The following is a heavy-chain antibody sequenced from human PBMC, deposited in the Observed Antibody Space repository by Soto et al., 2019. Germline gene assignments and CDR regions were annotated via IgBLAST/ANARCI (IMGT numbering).Heavy chain of an antibody. Sequence: QVQLVESGGGVVQPGRSLRLSCAASRFTFSGYGMHWVRQAPGKGLEWVAGISYDGSNKFYADSVKGRFTISRDNSKNTLYLQMNSLRAEDTAVYYCGKGGRAYCGGDCRYYFDYWGQGTLVTVSS. CDR2: ISYDGSNK. V-gene: IGHV3-30*18. CDR3: GKGGRAYCGGDCRYYFDY. D-gene: IGHD2-21*02. CDR1: RFTFSGYG. J-gene: IGHJ4*02.